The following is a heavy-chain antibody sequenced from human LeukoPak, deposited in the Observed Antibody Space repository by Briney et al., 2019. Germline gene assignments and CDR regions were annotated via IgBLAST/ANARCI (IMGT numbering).Heavy chain of an antibody. Sequence: ASVKVSCKASGYSFTGYYMHWVRQAPGQGLEWMGWISAYNGNTNYAQKLQGRVTMTTDTSTSTAYMELRSLRSDDTAVYYCARGKGLVPAASDYWGQGTLVTVSS. V-gene: IGHV1-18*04. D-gene: IGHD2-2*01. J-gene: IGHJ4*02. CDR2: ISAYNGNT. CDR1: GYSFTGYY. CDR3: ARGKGLVPAASDY.